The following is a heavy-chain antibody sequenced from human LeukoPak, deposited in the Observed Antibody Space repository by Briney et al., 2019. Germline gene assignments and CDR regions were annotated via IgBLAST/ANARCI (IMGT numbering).Heavy chain of an antibody. D-gene: IGHD3-9*01. CDR3: AKSLTGYSPFDY. V-gene: IGHV3-23*01. CDR2: ISASSCNT. CDR1: GFTFSSYA. Sequence: GGSLRLSCAASGFTFSSYAMSWVRQAPGKGLEWVSAISASSCNTYYADSVKGRFTISRDNYKNTLYLQMNSLRVEDTAVYYCAKSLTGYSPFDYWGQGTLVTVSS. J-gene: IGHJ4*02.